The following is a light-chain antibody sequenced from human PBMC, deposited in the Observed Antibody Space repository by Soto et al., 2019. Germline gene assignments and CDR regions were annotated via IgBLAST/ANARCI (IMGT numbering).Light chain of an antibody. V-gene: IGKV3-11*01. J-gene: IGKJ5*01. CDR2: DAS. CDR3: QQRSNWPMT. CDR1: QGIGDT. Sequence: EVVMTQSPATLSVSPGEGVTLSCRASQGIGDTLAWYQHKPGQAPRLLIYDASNRATGIPARFRGSGSGTDFTLTISSLEPEDFAVYYCQQRSNWPMTFGQGTRLEIK.